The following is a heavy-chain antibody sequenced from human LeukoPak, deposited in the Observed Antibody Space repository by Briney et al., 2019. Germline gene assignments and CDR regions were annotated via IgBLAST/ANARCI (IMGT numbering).Heavy chain of an antibody. CDR1: GFTFSSYS. Sequence: GGSLRLSCAASGFTFSSYSMNWVRQAPGKGLEWVSSISSSSSYIYYADSVRGRFTISRDNAKNSLYLQMNSLRAEDTAVYYCAREAVLTGYYWGQGTLVTVSS. J-gene: IGHJ4*02. D-gene: IGHD3-9*01. CDR2: ISSSSSYI. CDR3: AREAVLTGYY. V-gene: IGHV3-21*01.